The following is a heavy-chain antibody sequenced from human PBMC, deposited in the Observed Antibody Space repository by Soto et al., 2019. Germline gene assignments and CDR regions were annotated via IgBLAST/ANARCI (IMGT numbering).Heavy chain of an antibody. J-gene: IGHJ5*02. V-gene: IGHV4-39*01. CDR3: ARNGITIFGVVIVYGWFDP. D-gene: IGHD3-3*01. CDR2: IYYSGST. CDR1: GGSISSSSYY. Sequence: TSETLSLTCTVSGGSISSSSYYWGWIRQPPGKGLEWIGSIYYSGSTYYNPSLKSRVTISVDTSKNQFSLKLSSVTAADTAVYYCARNGITIFGVVIVYGWFDPWGQGTLVTVSS.